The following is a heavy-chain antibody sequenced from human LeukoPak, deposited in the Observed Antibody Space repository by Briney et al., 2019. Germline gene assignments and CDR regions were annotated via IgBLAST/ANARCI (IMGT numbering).Heavy chain of an antibody. CDR1: GYTFTSYA. Sequence: ASVKVSCKASGYTFTSYAINWVRQAPGQGLEWMGWVNTNTGNPTYAQGFRGRFVSSLDTSVSTADLQISSLKAEDTAVYYCARVGEGAIRDWGQGTLVTVSS. D-gene: IGHD2-21*01. CDR3: ARVGEGAIRD. V-gene: IGHV7-4-1*02. CDR2: VNTNTGNP. J-gene: IGHJ4*02.